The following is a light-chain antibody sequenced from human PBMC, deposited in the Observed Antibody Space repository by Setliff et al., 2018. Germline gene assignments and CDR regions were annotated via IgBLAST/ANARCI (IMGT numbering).Light chain of an antibody. J-gene: IGLJ1*01. CDR3: SSYAGGSNFV. CDR2: EVT. Sequence: QSVLAQPPSASGSPGQSVTISCTGTSSVVGGYNYVSWYQQHPGKAPKLMIYEVTKRPPGVPARFSGSNSGNTASLTVSGLQAEDEADCYCSSYAGGSNFVFGTGTKVTVL. CDR1: SSVVGGYNY. V-gene: IGLV2-8*01.